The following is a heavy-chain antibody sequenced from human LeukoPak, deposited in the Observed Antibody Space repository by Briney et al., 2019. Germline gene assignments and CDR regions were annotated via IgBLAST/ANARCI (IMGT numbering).Heavy chain of an antibody. Sequence: GSSVKVSCKASGGTFSSYAISWVRQAPGQGLEWMGGIIPIFGTANYAQKFQGRVTITADESTSTAYMELSSLRSEDTAVYYCARSRSSSVPAALDAFDIWGQGTMVTVSS. J-gene: IGHJ3*02. CDR1: GGTFSSYA. CDR2: IIPIFGTA. D-gene: IGHD2-2*01. CDR3: ARSRSSSVPAALDAFDI. V-gene: IGHV1-69*01.